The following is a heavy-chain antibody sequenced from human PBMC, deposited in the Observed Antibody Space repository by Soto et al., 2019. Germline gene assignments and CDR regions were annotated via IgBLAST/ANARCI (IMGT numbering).Heavy chain of an antibody. J-gene: IGHJ4*02. D-gene: IGHD6-25*01. Sequence: PGGSLRLSCAASGFTFSNYAMSWVRQAPGKGLEWVSAISGSGGSTWSADSVKGRFTISRDNSRTTLYLQMSSLRAEDTAVYYCAKGSASGSPYYFDYWGRGTLVTVSS. CDR2: ISGSGGST. V-gene: IGHV3-23*01. CDR3: AKGSASGSPYYFDY. CDR1: GFTFSNYA.